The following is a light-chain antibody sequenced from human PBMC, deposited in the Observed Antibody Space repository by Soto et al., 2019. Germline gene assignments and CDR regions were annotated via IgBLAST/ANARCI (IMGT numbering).Light chain of an antibody. Sequence: DIQMTQSLSAMSASVEDRVTISCRASHDISNNLVWFQQKPGKVPKRLIYAASNLQGGVPSRFSGSGSGTEFTLTISSLEPEDFATYYCLQHDSYPYTFGQGTKLDIK. CDR1: HDISNN. J-gene: IGKJ2*01. V-gene: IGKV1-17*03. CDR3: LQHDSYPYT. CDR2: AAS.